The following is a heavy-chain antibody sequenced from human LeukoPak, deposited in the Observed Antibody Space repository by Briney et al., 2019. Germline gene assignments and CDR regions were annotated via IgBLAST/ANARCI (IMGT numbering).Heavy chain of an antibody. CDR2: LNSDGTNT. CDR1: GFTFSSYW. J-gene: IGHJ4*02. Sequence: GGSLRLSCAASGFTFSSYWMHWVRQAPGKGLVWVSRLNSDGTNTYHADSVKGRVTISRDNAKNTVYLEMNSLRAEDTAVYYCARERCFDYWGQGTLVTVSS. CDR3: ARERCFDY. D-gene: IGHD2-8*01. V-gene: IGHV3-74*01.